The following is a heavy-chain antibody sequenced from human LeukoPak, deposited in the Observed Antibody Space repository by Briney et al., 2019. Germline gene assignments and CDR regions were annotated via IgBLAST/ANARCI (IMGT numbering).Heavy chain of an antibody. CDR2: MNPNSGNT. CDR3: ARGRPLAAMVFNWFDP. CDR1: GYTFTSYD. D-gene: IGHD5-18*01. Sequence: ASVKVSCKASGYTFTSYDINWVRQATGQGLEWMGWMNPNSGNTGYAQKFQGRVTMTRNTSISTAYMELSSPRSEDTAVYYCARGRPLAAMVFNWFDPWGQGTLVTVSS. V-gene: IGHV1-8*01. J-gene: IGHJ5*02.